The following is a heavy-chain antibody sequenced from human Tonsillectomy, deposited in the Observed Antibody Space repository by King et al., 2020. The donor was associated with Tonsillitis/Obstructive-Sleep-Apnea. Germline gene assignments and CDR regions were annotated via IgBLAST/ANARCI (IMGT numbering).Heavy chain of an antibody. CDR1: GFTFSSYE. CDR2: ISSSGSTI. Sequence: VQLVESGGGLVQPGGSLRLSCAASGFTFSSYEMNWVRQAPGKGLEWVSYISSSGSTIYYADSVKGRFTISRDNAKNSLYLQMNSLRAEDTAVYYCERGDSSGWKSYCYYGMDVWGQGTTVTVSS. V-gene: IGHV3-48*03. J-gene: IGHJ6*02. D-gene: IGHD6-19*01. CDR3: ERGDSSGWKSYCYYGMDV.